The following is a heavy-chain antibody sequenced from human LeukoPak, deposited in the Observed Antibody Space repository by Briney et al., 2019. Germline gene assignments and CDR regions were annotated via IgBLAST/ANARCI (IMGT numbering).Heavy chain of an antibody. CDR2: INPNSGGT. V-gene: IGHV1-2*02. D-gene: IGHD6-13*01. J-gene: IGHJ4*02. CDR3: ARGTLIGSTWVFDY. CDR1: GYTFTGYY. Sequence: VASVKVSCKASGYTFTGYYMQWVRQAPGQGLEWMGWINPNSGGTKYAQKFQGRVTMTRDTSISTAHMELSRLISDDTAVYYCARGTLIGSTWVFDYWGQGTLVTVSS.